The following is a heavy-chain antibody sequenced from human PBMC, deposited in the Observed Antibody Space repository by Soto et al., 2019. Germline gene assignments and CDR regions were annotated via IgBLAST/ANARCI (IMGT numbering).Heavy chain of an antibody. CDR1: VGSISSRSYY. V-gene: IGHV4-39*01. J-gene: IGHJ4*02. D-gene: IGHD3-3*01. Sequence: SETLSITCTFSVGSISSRSYYWGWIRQPPGKGGPWIGSIYYSGSTYYNPSLKSRVTISVDTSKNQFSLKLSSVTAADTAVYYCASGKNTYYDFWSGYSTWYFDYWGQGTMVTVSS. CDR3: ASGKNTYYDFWSGYSTWYFDY. CDR2: IYYSGST.